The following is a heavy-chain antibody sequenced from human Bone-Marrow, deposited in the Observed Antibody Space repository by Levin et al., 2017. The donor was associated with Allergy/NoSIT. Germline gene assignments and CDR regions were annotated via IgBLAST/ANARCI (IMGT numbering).Heavy chain of an antibody. J-gene: IGHJ3*02. CDR1: GYTFTSYD. CDR3: ARLRDVSYDFWSGYLGDDAFDI. CDR2: MNPNSGNT. Sequence: GESLKISCKASGYTFTSYDINWVRQATGQGLEWMGWMNPNSGNTGYAQKFQGRVTMTRNTSISTAYMELSSLRSEDTAVYYCARLRDVSYDFWSGYLGDDAFDIWGQGTMVTVSS. D-gene: IGHD3-3*01. V-gene: IGHV1-8*01.